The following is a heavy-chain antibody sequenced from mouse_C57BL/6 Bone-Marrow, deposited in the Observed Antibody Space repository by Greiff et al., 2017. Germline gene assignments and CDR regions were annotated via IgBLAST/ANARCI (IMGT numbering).Heavy chain of an antibody. D-gene: IGHD1-1*01. J-gene: IGHJ1*03. Sequence: EVKLMESGAELVRPGASVKLSCTASGFNIKDDYMHWVKQRPEQGLEWIGWIDPENGDTAYASQFQGKATITAYTSSNTAYLQLSSLTSEDTAVYYCTTITTVVYWYFDVWGTGTTVTVSS. CDR1: GFNIKDDY. CDR2: IDPENGDT. V-gene: IGHV14-4*01. CDR3: TTITTVVYWYFDV.